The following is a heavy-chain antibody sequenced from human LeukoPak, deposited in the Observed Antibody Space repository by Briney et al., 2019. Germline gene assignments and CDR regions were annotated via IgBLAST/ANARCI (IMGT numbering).Heavy chain of an antibody. J-gene: IGHJ4*02. CDR3: AGRDYGDCFYDS. CDR2: ISSSSDYI. Sequence: PGGSLRLSCAASGFTFTTFNMNWVRQSPGKGLEWVSCISSSSDYIYYADSVKGRFTISRDNSRNSLYLQMNSLRAEDKAVYYCAGRDYGDCFYDSWGQGTLATVSS. V-gene: IGHV3-21*01. CDR1: GFTFTTFN. D-gene: IGHD4-17*01.